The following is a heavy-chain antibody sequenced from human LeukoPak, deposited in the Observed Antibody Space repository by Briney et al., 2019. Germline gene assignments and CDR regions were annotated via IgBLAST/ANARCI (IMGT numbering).Heavy chain of an antibody. J-gene: IGHJ4*02. CDR1: GFTFSSYS. Sequence: AGGSLRLSCAASGFTFSSYSMNWVRQAPGKGLEWVSYISSSSSTIYYADSVKGRFTISRDNAKNSLYLQMNSLRAEDTAVHYCARDSVRFLEWLLPFDYWGQGTLVTVSS. V-gene: IGHV3-48*01. CDR2: ISSSSSTI. CDR3: ARDSVRFLEWLLPFDY. D-gene: IGHD3-3*01.